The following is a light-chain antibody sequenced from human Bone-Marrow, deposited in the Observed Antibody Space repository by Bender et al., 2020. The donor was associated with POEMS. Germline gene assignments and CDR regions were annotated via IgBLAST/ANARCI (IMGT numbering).Light chain of an antibody. J-gene: IGLJ2*01. CDR1: SSDVGGYNY. CDR2: EVS. CDR3: LLYMGSGISV. Sequence: QSALTQPPSASGSPGQSVTISCSGTSSDVGGYNYVSWYQQHPGKAPKLMIFEVSKRPSGVPDRFSGSILGNKAALTITGAQADDESDYYCLLYMGSGISVFGGGTKLTVL. V-gene: IGLV2-8*01.